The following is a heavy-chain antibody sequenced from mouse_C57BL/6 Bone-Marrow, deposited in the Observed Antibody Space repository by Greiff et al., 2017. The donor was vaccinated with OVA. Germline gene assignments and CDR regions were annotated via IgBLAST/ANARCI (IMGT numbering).Heavy chain of an antibody. CDR3: ARPDGNYRYFDV. V-gene: IGHV1-55*01. Sequence: QVQLQQSGAELVKPGASVKLSCKASGYTFTSYWITWVKQRPGQGLEWIGDIYPGSGSTNYNEKFKSKATLTVDTSSSTAYMQLSSLTSEDSAVYYCARPDGNYRYFDVWGTGTTVTVSS. CDR2: IYPGSGST. CDR1: GYTFTSYW. D-gene: IGHD2-1*01. J-gene: IGHJ1*03.